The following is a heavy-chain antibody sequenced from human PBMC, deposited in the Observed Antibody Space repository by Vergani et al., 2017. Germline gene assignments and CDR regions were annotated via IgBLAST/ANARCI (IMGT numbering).Heavy chain of an antibody. J-gene: IGHJ6*02. CDR3: AKDHQLAYGMDV. CDR1: GFTFSSYS. CDR2: ISWNSGSI. D-gene: IGHD2-2*01. Sequence: EVQLVESGGGLVKPGGSLRLSCAASGFTFSSYSMNWVRQAPGKGLEWVSGISWNSGSIGYADSVKGRFTISRDNAKNSLYLQMNSLRAEDTALYYCAKDHQLAYGMDVWGQGTTVTVSS. V-gene: IGHV3-9*01.